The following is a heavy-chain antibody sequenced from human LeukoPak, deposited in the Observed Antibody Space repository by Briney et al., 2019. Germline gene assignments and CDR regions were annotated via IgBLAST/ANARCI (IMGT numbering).Heavy chain of an antibody. Sequence: KPSETLSLTCGVSGGSVSSPNWWTWVRQPPGKGLEWIGEIYHSGSTNYNPSLKSRVTMSVDKSKNQFSLKLSSVTAADKAVYYCARAGSSGSYSDYYYYYGMDVWGQGTTVTVSS. V-gene: IGHV4-4*02. CDR3: ARAGSSGSYSDYYYYYGMDV. J-gene: IGHJ6*02. D-gene: IGHD3-10*01. CDR1: GGSVSSPNW. CDR2: IYHSGST.